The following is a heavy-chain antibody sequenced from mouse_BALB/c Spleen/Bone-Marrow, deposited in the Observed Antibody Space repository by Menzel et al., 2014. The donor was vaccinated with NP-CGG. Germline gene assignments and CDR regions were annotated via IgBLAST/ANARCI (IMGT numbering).Heavy chain of an antibody. J-gene: IGHJ1*01. CDR3: ARVYEWYFDV. Sequence: EVMLVESGGGLVQPGGSLKLSCVASGFTFSSYGMFWVRQTPDKRLELVATINNNGGSTYYPDSVKGQFTISRDNAKSTLYLQMSSLKSEDTAMYYCARVYEWYFDVWGAGTTVTVSS. V-gene: IGHV5-6-3*01. CDR2: INNNGGST. CDR1: GFTFSSYG. D-gene: IGHD2-12*01.